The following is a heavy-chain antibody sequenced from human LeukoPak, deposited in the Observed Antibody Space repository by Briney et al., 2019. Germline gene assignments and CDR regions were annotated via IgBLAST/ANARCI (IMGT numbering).Heavy chain of an antibody. D-gene: IGHD4-17*01. CDR3: AKESTVTPLWDY. V-gene: IGHV3-23*01. CDR2: ISGSGGGT. J-gene: IGHJ4*02. CDR1: GFTFSSSA. Sequence: GGSLRLSCAASGFTFSSSAMSWVRQAPGKGLGWVSAISGSGGGTYYADSVKGRFTIPRDNSKNTLYLQMNSLRAEDTAVYYCAKESTVTPLWDYWGQGTLVTVSS.